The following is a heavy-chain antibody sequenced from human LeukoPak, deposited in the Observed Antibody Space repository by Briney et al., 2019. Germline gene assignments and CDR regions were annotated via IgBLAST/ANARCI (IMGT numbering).Heavy chain of an antibody. CDR1: GFTVSSNY. CDR3: AREPTRGYSGYERGAFDI. Sequence: PGGSLRLSCAASGFTVSSNYMSWVRQAPGKGLEWVSVIYSGGSTYYADSVKGRFTISRDNSKNTLYLQMNSLRAEDTAVYYCAREPTRGYSGYERGAFDIWGQGTMVTVSS. D-gene: IGHD5-12*01. V-gene: IGHV3-66*01. CDR2: IYSGGST. J-gene: IGHJ3*02.